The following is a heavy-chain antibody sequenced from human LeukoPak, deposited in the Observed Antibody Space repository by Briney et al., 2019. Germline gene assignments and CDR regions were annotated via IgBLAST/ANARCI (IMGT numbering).Heavy chain of an antibody. D-gene: IGHD6-19*01. V-gene: IGHV3-21*01. CDR2: ISSSSSYI. Sequence: GGSLRLSCAASGSTFSSYSMNWVRQAPVKGLEWVSSISSSSSYIYYADSVKGRFTISRDNAKNSLYLQMNSLRAEDTAVYYCARSGYSSGWYPAHFDYWGQGTLVTVSS. CDR1: GSTFSSYS. J-gene: IGHJ4*02. CDR3: ARSGYSSGWYPAHFDY.